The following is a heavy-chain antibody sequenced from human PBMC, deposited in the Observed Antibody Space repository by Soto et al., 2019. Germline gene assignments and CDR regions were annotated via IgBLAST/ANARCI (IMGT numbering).Heavy chain of an antibody. CDR2: ISSRSDSI. CDR3: ARDRIADRFVQYFQH. Sequence: EVQLVESGGGLVQRGGSLRLSCAASGFIFTSYSMVWVRQAPGKGLEWVSSISSRSDSIYYADSVKGRFTIARDNAQNSLYLQMNSLTSEDTAVYYCARDRIADRFVQYFQHWGPGTLVTFTS. J-gene: IGHJ1*01. CDR1: GFIFTSYS. V-gene: IGHV3-21*01. D-gene: IGHD2-21*01.